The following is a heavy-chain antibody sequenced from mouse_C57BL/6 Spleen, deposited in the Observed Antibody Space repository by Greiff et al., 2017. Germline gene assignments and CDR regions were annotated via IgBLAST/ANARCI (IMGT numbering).Heavy chain of an antibody. CDR2: IDPSDSYT. CDR1: GYTFTSYW. CDR3: ARYYSNYGYFDD. J-gene: IGHJ1*03. Sequence: QVQLQQPGAELVRPGTSVKLSCKASGYTFTSYWTHWVKQRPGQGLEWIGVIDPSDSYTNYNHKFKGKATLTVDKSSSTAYMQSSSLTPEDSAVYYCARYYSNYGYFDDWGTGTTVTVSS. D-gene: IGHD2-5*01. V-gene: IGHV1-59*01.